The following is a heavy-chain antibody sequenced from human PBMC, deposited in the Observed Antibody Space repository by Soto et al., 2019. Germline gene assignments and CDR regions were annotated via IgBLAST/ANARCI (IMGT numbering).Heavy chain of an antibody. CDR3: ARGVLQYYFDS. D-gene: IGHD4-4*01. CDR1: GFSFSDYY. Sequence: QVQLVESGGDLVKPGGSLRLSCAASGFSFSDYYMSWIRQAPGKGLEWISYISSSGNIIYYADSVKGRFTVSRDNAKNSLYLQVSSLRAEDTAVYYCARGVLQYYFDSWGQGTLVAVSS. V-gene: IGHV3-11*01. J-gene: IGHJ4*02. CDR2: ISSSGNII.